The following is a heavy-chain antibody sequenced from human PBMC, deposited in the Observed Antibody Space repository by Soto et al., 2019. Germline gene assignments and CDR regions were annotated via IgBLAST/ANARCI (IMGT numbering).Heavy chain of an antibody. CDR3: AKWGIAAAGTFRSPIDY. CDR1: GFTFSSYA. D-gene: IGHD6-13*01. Sequence: EVQLLESGGGLVQPGGSLRLSCAASGFTFSSYAMSWVRQAPGKGLEWVSAISGSGGSTYYADSVKGRFTISRDNSKNTLYLQMNSLRAEDTAVYYCAKWGIAAAGTFRSPIDYWGQGTLVTVSS. J-gene: IGHJ4*02. V-gene: IGHV3-23*01. CDR2: ISGSGGST.